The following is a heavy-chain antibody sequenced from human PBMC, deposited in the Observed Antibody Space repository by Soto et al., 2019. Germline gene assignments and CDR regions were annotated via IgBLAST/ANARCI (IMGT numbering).Heavy chain of an antibody. CDR3: AKGPAGGDTHRSADY. Sequence: GGSLRLSCAASGFTFSNYVMHWVRQSPGKGLEWVAVIRNDGSNEYYADSVKGRFTISRDNPKHTLYLQMSSLRAEDTAVYYCAKGPAGGDTHRSADYWGQGALVTVSS. D-gene: IGHD3-16*01. CDR1: GFTFSNYV. CDR2: IRNDGSNE. V-gene: IGHV3-30*18. J-gene: IGHJ4*02.